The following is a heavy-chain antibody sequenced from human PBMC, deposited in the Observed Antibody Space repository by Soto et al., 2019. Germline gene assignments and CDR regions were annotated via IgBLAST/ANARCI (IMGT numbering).Heavy chain of an antibody. Sequence: ASVKVSCKTSGYTFSAYYMHWVRQAPGQGLEWMGWINPKSGGTLYAQKFQGRVTMTRDTSISTAYMELSRLRSDDTAVYYCARGGTFAYDTSGYSVYWGQGTLVTVSS. J-gene: IGHJ4*02. V-gene: IGHV1-2*02. D-gene: IGHD3-22*01. CDR3: ARGGTFAYDTSGYSVY. CDR1: GYTFSAYY. CDR2: INPKSGGT.